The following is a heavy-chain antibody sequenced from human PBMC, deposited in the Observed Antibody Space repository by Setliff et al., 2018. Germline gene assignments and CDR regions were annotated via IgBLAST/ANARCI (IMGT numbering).Heavy chain of an antibody. D-gene: IGHD5-18*01. V-gene: IGHV3-21*01. CDR1: GFSFSNYA. Sequence: GGSLRLSCEASGFSFSNYAMNWVRQAPGKGLEWVASFSSRNDYIYHADSVKGRFTISRDNAKTSLYLQMDSLRVEDTAVYFCARSPGWIPWFDSWGQGTLVTVPQ. CDR3: ARSPGWIPWFDS. CDR2: FSSRNDYI. J-gene: IGHJ5*01.